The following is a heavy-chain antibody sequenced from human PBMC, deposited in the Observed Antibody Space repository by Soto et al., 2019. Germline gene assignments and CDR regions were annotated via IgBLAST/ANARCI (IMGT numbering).Heavy chain of an antibody. CDR1: GFTFGTYG. D-gene: IGHD3-3*01. V-gene: IGHV3-23*01. Sequence: EVQLLESGGGLIQPGGSLRLSCEASGFTFGTYGMGWVRQAPGKGLEWVSTITGGNTYYAASVRGRFTISRDNYKNTLYLQMSSLRAEDTALYYCAKDKERGGYDSDFDSWGQGTLVPVSS. J-gene: IGHJ4*02. CDR3: AKDKERGGYDSDFDS. CDR2: ITGGNT.